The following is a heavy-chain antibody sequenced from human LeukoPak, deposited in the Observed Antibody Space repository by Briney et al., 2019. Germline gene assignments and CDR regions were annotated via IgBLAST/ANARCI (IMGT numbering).Heavy chain of an antibody. Sequence: GESLKISCKGSGYSFTSYWIGWVRQMPGKGPEWMGIIYPGDSDTRYSPSFQGQVTISADKSISTAYLQWSSLKASDTATYYCASLPYCSTTSCPKVYFDYWGQGTLVTVSS. CDR3: ASLPYCSTTSCPKVYFDY. J-gene: IGHJ4*02. V-gene: IGHV5-51*01. CDR1: GYSFTSYW. CDR2: IYPGDSDT. D-gene: IGHD2-2*01.